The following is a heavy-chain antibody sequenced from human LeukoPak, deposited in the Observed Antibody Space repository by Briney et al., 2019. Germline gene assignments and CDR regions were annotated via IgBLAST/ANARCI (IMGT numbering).Heavy chain of an antibody. CDR3: ARGQVLRFLEGYYYYMDV. J-gene: IGHJ6*03. D-gene: IGHD3-3*01. V-gene: IGHV1-69*01. CDR1: GGTFSSYA. Sequence: SVKVSCKASGGTFSSYAISWVRQAPGQGLEWMGGIIPIFGTANYAQKFQGRVTITADESTSTAYMELSSLRSEDTAVYYCARGQVLRFLEGYYYYMDVWGKGTTVTVSS. CDR2: IIPIFGTA.